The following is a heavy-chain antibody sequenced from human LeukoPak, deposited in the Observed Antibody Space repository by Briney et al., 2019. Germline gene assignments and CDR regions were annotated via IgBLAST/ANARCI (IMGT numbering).Heavy chain of an antibody. Sequence: GGSLRLSCAASGFTFSAYSMNWVRQAPGKGLEWVSYISSSSRTIYYADSVKGRFTISRDNAKNSLYLQMNSLRAEDTAIYYCARQSGTMVTTRFDYWGQGTLVTVSS. V-gene: IGHV3-48*01. D-gene: IGHD4-17*01. CDR1: GFTFSAYS. CDR2: ISSSSRTI. J-gene: IGHJ4*02. CDR3: ARQSGTMVTTRFDY.